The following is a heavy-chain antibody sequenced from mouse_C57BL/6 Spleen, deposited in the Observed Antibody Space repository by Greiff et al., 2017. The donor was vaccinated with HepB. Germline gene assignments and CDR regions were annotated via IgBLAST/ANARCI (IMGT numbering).Heavy chain of an antibody. CDR2: INYDGSST. CDR1: GFTFSDYY. CDR3: ARVRIYDGLDY. Sequence: DVHLVESEGGLVQPGSSMKLSCTASGFTFSDYYMAWVRQVPEKGLEWVANINYDGSSTYYLDSLKSRFIISRDNAKNILYLQMSSLKSEDTATYYCARVRIYDGLDYWGQGTTLTVSS. V-gene: IGHV5-16*01. D-gene: IGHD2-3*01. J-gene: IGHJ2*01.